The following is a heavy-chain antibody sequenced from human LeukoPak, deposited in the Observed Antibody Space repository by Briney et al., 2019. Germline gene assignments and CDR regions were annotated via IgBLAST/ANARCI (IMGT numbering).Heavy chain of an antibody. J-gene: IGHJ4*02. CDR3: AKDGGLWVSAHWGDS. CDR2: IWYDGSNK. CDR1: GFTFSSYG. Sequence: GGSLRLSCAASGFTFSSYGMHWVRQAPGKGLEWVAVIWYDGSNKYYADSVKGRFTISRDNSKNTLYLQMNSLRAEDTAVYYCAKDGGLWVSAHWGDSWGRGTLVTVSS. V-gene: IGHV3-33*06. D-gene: IGHD7-27*01.